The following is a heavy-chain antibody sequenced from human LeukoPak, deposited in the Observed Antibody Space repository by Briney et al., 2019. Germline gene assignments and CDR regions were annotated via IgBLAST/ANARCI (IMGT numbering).Heavy chain of an antibody. V-gene: IGHV3-30*18. Sequence: RGSLRLSCAASGFTFSSYGMHWVRQAPGKGLEWVAAKSYDGSNKYYADSVKGRFTISRDNSKNTLYLQMNSLRAEDTAVYYCAKDGRVVVVAATWNYGMDVWGQGTTVTVSS. CDR2: KSYDGSNK. CDR3: AKDGRVVVVAATWNYGMDV. D-gene: IGHD2-15*01. J-gene: IGHJ6*02. CDR1: GFTFSSYG.